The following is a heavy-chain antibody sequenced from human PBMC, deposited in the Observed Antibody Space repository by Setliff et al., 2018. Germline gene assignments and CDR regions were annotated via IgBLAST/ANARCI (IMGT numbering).Heavy chain of an antibody. J-gene: IGHJ4*02. D-gene: IGHD5-12*01. CDR1: GFTFSNYR. CDR3: ARGIGTLDISRYFDY. Sequence: PGGSLRLSCAASGFTFSNYRMHWVRQAPGKGLEWVAVIWHDGGNKYHADSVKGRFTISRDNAKNSLYLQMTSLRAEDTAVYYCARGIGTLDISRYFDYWGQGTLVTVSS. CDR2: IWHDGGNK. V-gene: IGHV3-33*08.